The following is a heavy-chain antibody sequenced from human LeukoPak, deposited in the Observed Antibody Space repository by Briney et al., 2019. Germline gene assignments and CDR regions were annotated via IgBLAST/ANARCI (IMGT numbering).Heavy chain of an antibody. V-gene: IGHV2-5*01. CDR3: ALGREAAGTNWFDP. Sequence: SGPTLVKPTQTLTLTCTFSGFSLSTSGVGVGWIRQPPGKALEWLALIYWNDDKRYSPSLKSRLTITKDTSKNQVVLTMTNMDPVDTATYYCALGREAAGTNWFDPWGQGTLVTVSS. CDR2: IYWNDDK. CDR1: GFSLSTSGVG. D-gene: IGHD6-13*01. J-gene: IGHJ5*02.